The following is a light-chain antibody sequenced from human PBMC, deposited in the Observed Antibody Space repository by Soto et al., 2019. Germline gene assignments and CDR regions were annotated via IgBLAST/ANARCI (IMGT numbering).Light chain of an antibody. J-gene: IGKJ2*01. CDR2: GVF. Sequence: ETVLTQSPGTVSLSPGERATLSCRPSQSVKSNYLAWYQQKPGQAPRLLIYGVFNRATGIPDRFSGSGSGTDFTLNISGLEPEDSAVYYCQHYDGSPRTFGQGTKLEIK. V-gene: IGKV3-20*01. CDR3: QHYDGSPRT. CDR1: QSVKSNY.